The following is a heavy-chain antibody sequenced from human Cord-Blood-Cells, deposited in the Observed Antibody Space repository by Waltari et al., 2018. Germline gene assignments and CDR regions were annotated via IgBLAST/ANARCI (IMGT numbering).Heavy chain of an antibody. CDR3: ARLELGLDAFDI. Sequence: QLQLQESGPGLVKPSETLSLTCTVPGGSISSSSYYWGWIRQPPGKGLEWIGSIYYSGSTYYNPSLKSRVTISVDTSKNQFSLKLSSVTAADTAVYYCARLELGLDAFDIWGQGTMVTVSS. D-gene: IGHD7-27*01. V-gene: IGHV4-39*01. CDR2: IYYSGST. J-gene: IGHJ3*02. CDR1: GGSISSSSYY.